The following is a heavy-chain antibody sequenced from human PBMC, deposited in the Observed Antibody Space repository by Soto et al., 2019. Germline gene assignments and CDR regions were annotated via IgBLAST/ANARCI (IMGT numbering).Heavy chain of an antibody. V-gene: IGHV4-31*03. CDR3: ARDPAANYFFDY. J-gene: IGHJ4*02. CDR1: GGSISSGGYY. D-gene: IGHD3-10*01. Sequence: SETLSLTCTVSGGSISSGGYYWSWIRQHPGKGLEWIGYIYYSGSTYYNPSLKSRVTISVDTSKNQFSLKLSSVTAADTAVYYGARDPAANYFFDYGGQGPLATVSS. CDR2: IYYSGST.